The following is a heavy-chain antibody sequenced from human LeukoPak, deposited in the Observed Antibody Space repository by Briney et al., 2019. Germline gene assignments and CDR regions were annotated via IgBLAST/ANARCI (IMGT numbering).Heavy chain of an antibody. V-gene: IGHV1-2*02. D-gene: IGHD3-10*01. CDR2: INPNSGGT. Sequence: ASVKVSRKASGYTFTGYYMHWVRQAPGQGLEWMGWINPNSGGTNYAQKFQGRVTMTRATSISPAYMELSRLRSDDTAVCYWARVDMDYYGSGSYPLDYCGQGALVTVSS. J-gene: IGHJ4*02. CDR3: ARVDMDYYGSGSYPLDY. CDR1: GYTFTGYY.